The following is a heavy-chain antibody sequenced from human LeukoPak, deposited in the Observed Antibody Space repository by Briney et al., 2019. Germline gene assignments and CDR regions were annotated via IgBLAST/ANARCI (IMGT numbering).Heavy chain of an antibody. Sequence: GASVKVSCKASGYTFASYAIHWVRQAPGQRLEWMGWTNGGNGKSKYSQQFQGRVTITRDTSASTAYMELSSLKSEDMAVYYCARGAGAVAGTTFDYWGQGSLVTVSS. CDR1: GYTFASYA. V-gene: IGHV1-3*02. D-gene: IGHD6-19*01. CDR3: ARGAGAVAGTTFDY. CDR2: TNGGNGKS. J-gene: IGHJ4*02.